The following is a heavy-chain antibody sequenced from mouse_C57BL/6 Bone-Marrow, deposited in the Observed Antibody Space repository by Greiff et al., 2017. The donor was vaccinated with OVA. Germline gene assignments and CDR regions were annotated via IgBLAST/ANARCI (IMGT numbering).Heavy chain of an antibody. D-gene: IGHD1-1*01. CDR1: GYTFTSYW. V-gene: IGHV1-61*01. CDR3: ARGANFDY. J-gene: IGHJ2*01. Sequence: QVQLQQPGAELVRPGSSVKLSCKASGYTFTSYWMDWVKQRPGQGLEWIGNIYPSDSETHYNQKFKDKATLTVDKSSSTAYTQLSSLTSEDSAVYYCARGANFDYWGQGTTLTVSS. CDR2: IYPSDSET.